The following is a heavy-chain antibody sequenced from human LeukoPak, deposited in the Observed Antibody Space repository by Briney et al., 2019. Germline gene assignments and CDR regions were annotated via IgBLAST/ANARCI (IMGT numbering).Heavy chain of an antibody. J-gene: IGHJ4*02. V-gene: IGHV1-69*13. CDR2: IIPIFGTA. Sequence: APVKVSCKASGGTFSSYAISWVRQAPGQGLEWMGGIIPIFGTANYAQKFQGRVTITADESTSTAYMELSSLRSEDTAVYYCARSGYCSGGSCQGGFDYWGQGTLVTVSS. CDR3: ARSGYCSGGSCQGGFDY. D-gene: IGHD2-15*01. CDR1: GGTFSSYA.